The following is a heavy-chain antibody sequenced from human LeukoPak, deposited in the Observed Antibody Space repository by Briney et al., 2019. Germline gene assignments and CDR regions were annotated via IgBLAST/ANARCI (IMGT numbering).Heavy chain of an antibody. Sequence: GGSLRLSCTASGFTFGDYAMSWVRQAPGKGLEWVGFIRSKAYGGTTECAASVKGRFTISRDDSKSIAYLQMNSLKTEDTAVYYCTRAAAGTPYSAYWGQGTLVTVSS. CDR1: GFTFGDYA. V-gene: IGHV3-49*04. CDR3: TRAAAGTPYSAY. CDR2: IRSKAYGGTT. D-gene: IGHD6-13*01. J-gene: IGHJ4*02.